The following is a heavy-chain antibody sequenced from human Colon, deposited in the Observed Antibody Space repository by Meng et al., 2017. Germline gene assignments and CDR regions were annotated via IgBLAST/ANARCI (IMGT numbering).Heavy chain of an antibody. CDR2: ISSSGSYI. CDR3: ARNRDGYNYDYHFGY. CDR1: GFTFSTYS. D-gene: IGHD5-24*01. Sequence: GESLKISCAASGFTFSTYSMNWVRQAPGKGLEWVSYISSSGSYIYYADSLKGRFTISRDNAKNSLYLQMNSLRAEDTAVYHCARNRDGYNYDYHFGYWGQGTLVTVSS. V-gene: IGHV3-21*01. J-gene: IGHJ4*02.